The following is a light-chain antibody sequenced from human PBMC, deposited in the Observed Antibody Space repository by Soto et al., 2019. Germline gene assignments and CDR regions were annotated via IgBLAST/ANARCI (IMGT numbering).Light chain of an antibody. J-gene: IGKJ2*01. Sequence: DIVMTQSPDSLAASLGERATINCKSSQSVLHRSNNKNYLAWYQQKPGQTPKLLTYWASIRDSGVPDRFSGSGSGTDFTLTISSLQAEDVAVYYCQQYYSIPYTFGQGTKLEIK. V-gene: IGKV4-1*01. CDR1: QSVLHRSNNKNY. CDR2: WAS. CDR3: QQYYSIPYT.